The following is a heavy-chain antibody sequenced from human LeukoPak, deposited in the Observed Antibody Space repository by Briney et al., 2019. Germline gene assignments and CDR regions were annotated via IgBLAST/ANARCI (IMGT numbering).Heavy chain of an antibody. V-gene: IGHV4-34*01. CDR2: INHSGST. J-gene: IGHJ3*02. CDR1: GGPFSAFY. Sequence: PSETLSLTCAVYGGPFSAFYWSWIRRPPGKGLEWIGEINHSGSTNQNPFLKSRVTMSVDTSNHQFSLRLRSVTAADTGVYYCARMVRERHSFDIWGQGTMVTVSS. CDR3: ARMVRERHSFDI. D-gene: IGHD3-10*01.